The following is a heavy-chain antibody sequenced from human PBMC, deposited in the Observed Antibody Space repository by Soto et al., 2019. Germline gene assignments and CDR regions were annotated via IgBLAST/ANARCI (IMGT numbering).Heavy chain of an antibody. J-gene: IGHJ4*02. D-gene: IGHD5-12*01. CDR2: ISYDGSNK. CDR3: ARELYSGYDYGPGY. CDR1: GFTFSGYG. V-gene: IGHV3-30*03. Sequence: GGSLRLSCAASGFTFSGYGMHWVRQAPGKGLEWVAVISYDGSNKYYADSVKGRFTISRDNAKNTLYLQMNSLRAEDTAVYYCARELYSGYDYGPGYWGQGTLVTVSS.